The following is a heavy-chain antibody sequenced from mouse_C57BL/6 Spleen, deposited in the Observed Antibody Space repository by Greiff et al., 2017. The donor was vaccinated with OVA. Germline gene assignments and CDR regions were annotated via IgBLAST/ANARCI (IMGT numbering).Heavy chain of an antibody. CDR1: GYTFTDYN. V-gene: IGHV1-18*01. CDR2: INPNNGGT. Sequence: EVQLQQSGPELVKPGASVKIPCKASGYTFTDYNMDWVQQSHGKSLEWIGDINPNNGGTIYNQKFKGKATLTVDKSSSTAYMELRSLTSEDTAVYYCARPLIYYDYEGYAMDYWGQGTSVTVSS. J-gene: IGHJ4*01. D-gene: IGHD2-4*01. CDR3: ARPLIYYDYEGYAMDY.